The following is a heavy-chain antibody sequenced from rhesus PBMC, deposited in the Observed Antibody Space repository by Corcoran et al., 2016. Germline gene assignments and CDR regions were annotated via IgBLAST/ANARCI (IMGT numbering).Heavy chain of an antibody. Sequence: QLQLQESGPGLVKPSETLSVTCAVSGGSISSSYWSWIRQAPGKGLEWIGSIYGSGSSTNYNPSLKRRVTLSVATSKTQLSLKLSSVTTADTAVYYCARDEVSRGYFDYWGQGVLVTVSS. V-gene: IGHV4-169*02. CDR1: GGSISSSY. CDR3: ARDEVSRGYFDY. CDR2: IYGSGSST. J-gene: IGHJ4*01.